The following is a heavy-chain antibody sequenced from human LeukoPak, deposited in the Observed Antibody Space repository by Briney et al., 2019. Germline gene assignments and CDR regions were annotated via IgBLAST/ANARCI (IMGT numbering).Heavy chain of an antibody. D-gene: IGHD2-15*01. Sequence: PSETLSLTCAVYGGSFSGYFWSWIRQSPGKGLEWIGEINHSGSTNYNPSLKSRVTISVDTSKNQFSLKLSSVTAADTAVYYCARRVVARTKRHFDYWGQGTLVTVSS. CDR3: ARRVVARTKRHFDY. V-gene: IGHV4-34*01. J-gene: IGHJ4*02. CDR2: INHSGST. CDR1: GGSFSGYF.